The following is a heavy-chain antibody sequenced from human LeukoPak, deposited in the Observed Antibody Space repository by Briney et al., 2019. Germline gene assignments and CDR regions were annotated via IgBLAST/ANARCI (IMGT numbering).Heavy chain of an antibody. Sequence: ASVKVSCKASGYTFTSYYMHWVRQAPGQGLEWMGIINPSGGSTSYAQKFQGRVTMTRDTSISTAYMELSRLRSDDTAVYYCASKFVGYYYYMDVWGKGTTVTVSS. CDR1: GYTFTSYY. D-gene: IGHD1-26*01. V-gene: IGHV1-46*01. CDR3: ASKFVGYYYYMDV. CDR2: INPSGGST. J-gene: IGHJ6*03.